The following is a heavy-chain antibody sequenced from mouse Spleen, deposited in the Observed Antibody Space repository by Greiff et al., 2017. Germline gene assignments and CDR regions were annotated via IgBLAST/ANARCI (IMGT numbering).Heavy chain of an antibody. D-gene: IGHD2-5*01. CDR1: GYSITSGYD. CDR3: ARGSNYGAMDY. Sequence: VQLKESGPGMVKPSQSLSLTCTVTGYSITSGYDWHWIRHFPGNKLEWMGYISYSGSTNYNPSLKSRISITHDTSKNHFFLKLNSVTTEDTATYYCARGSNYGAMDYWGQGTSVTVSS. CDR2: ISYSGST. J-gene: IGHJ4*01. V-gene: IGHV3-1*01.